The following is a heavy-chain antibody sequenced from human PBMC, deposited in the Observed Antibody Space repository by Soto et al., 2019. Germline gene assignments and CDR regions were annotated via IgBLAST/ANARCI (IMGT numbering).Heavy chain of an antibody. CDR3: AREIHYYDSSGYYEYFDY. D-gene: IGHD3-22*01. CDR1: GFTFSSYS. Sequence: PGGSLRLSCAASGFTFSSYSMNWVRQAPGKGLEWVSYISSSSSTIYYADSVKDRFTISRDNAKNSLYLQMNSLRDEDTAVYYCAREIHYYDSSGYYEYFDYWGQGTLVTV. J-gene: IGHJ4*02. CDR2: ISSSSSTI. V-gene: IGHV3-48*02.